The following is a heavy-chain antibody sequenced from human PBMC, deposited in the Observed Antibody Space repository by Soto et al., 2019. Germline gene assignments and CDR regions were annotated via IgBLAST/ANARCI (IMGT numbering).Heavy chain of an antibody. CDR2: IIPIFGTA. V-gene: IGHV1-69*06. Sequence: QVQLVQSGAEVKKPGSSVKVSCKASGGTFSSYAISWVRQAPGQGLEWMGGIIPIFGTANYTQKFQGRVTITADKSTSTAYMELSSLRSEDTAVYSCARVPPRWLQFEIWGQGTLVTVSS. J-gene: IGHJ4*02. D-gene: IGHD5-12*01. CDR3: ARVPPRWLQFEI. CDR1: GGTFSSYA.